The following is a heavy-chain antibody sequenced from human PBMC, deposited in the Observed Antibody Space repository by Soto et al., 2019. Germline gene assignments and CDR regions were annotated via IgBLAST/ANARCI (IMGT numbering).Heavy chain of an antibody. CDR2: INPNSGGT. Sequence: ASVKVSCKASGYTFTGYYMHCVRHAPGQGXEWMGWINPNSGGTNYAQKFQGRVTMTRDTSISTAYMELSRMRSDDTAVYYCARVITYYYDSSGYYHFDNWGQGTLVTVSS. CDR3: ARVITYYYDSSGYYHFDN. V-gene: IGHV1-2*02. D-gene: IGHD3-22*01. CDR1: GYTFTGYY. J-gene: IGHJ4*02.